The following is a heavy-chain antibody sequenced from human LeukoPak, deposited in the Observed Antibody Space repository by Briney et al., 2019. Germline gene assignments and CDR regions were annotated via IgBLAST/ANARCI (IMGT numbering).Heavy chain of an antibody. CDR2: IYYSGST. V-gene: IGHV4-39*01. J-gene: IGHJ4*02. CDR1: GGSISRSSYY. Sequence: PSETLSLTCTVSGGSISRSSYYWGWIRQPPGKGLEWIGSIYYSGSTYYNPSLKSRVTISVDASKNQFSLSLSSVTAADTAVYYCARGRRITMVRGVVPLDYWGQGTLVTVSS. D-gene: IGHD3-10*01. CDR3: ARGRRITMVRGVVPLDY.